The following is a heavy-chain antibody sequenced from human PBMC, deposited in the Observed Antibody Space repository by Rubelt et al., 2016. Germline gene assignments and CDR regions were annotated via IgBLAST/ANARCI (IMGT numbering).Heavy chain of an antibody. CDR2: INPNSGGT. V-gene: IGHV1-2*02. J-gene: IGHJ5*02. Sequence: KPGASVKVSCKASGYTFAGYYLHWVRQAPGQGLEWMGWINPNSGGTNYAQKFLGRVTMTTDTFTSTAYMELRSLRSDDTAVYYCAREKHDSSGSHFWFDPWGQGTLVTVSS. CDR1: GYTFAGYY. CDR3: AREKHDSSGSHFWFDP. D-gene: IGHD3-10*01.